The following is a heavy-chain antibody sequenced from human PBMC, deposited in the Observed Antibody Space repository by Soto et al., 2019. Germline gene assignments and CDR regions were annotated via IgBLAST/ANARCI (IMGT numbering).Heavy chain of an antibody. Sequence: SVKVSFKASGGTFSSYAISWVRQAPGQGLEWMGGIIPIFGTANYAQKFQGRVTITADESTSTAYMELSSLRSEDTAVYYCARASPPESTVVPAATYFDYWGQGTLVTVSS. V-gene: IGHV1-69*13. CDR2: IIPIFGTA. CDR3: ARASPPESTVVPAATYFDY. CDR1: GGTFSSYA. D-gene: IGHD2-2*01. J-gene: IGHJ4*02.